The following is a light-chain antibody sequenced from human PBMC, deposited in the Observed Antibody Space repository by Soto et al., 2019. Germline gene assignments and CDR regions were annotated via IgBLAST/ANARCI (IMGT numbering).Light chain of an antibody. V-gene: IGLV2-14*01. CDR3: CSYTTSTTWV. J-gene: IGLJ3*02. Sequence: QSALTQPASVSGSPGQSITISCTGTSSDVGAYNYVSWYQQHQGKAPTLMIYEFSNRPSGVSNRFSGSKSGNTASLTISGLQAEAEADAYCCSYTTSTTWVFGGGTKLTVL. CDR1: SSDVGAYNY. CDR2: EFS.